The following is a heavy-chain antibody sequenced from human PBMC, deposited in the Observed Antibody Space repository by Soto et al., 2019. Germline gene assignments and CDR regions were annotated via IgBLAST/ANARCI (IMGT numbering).Heavy chain of an antibody. Sequence: QVQLVQSGAEVKKPGSSVKVSCKASGGTFSNYPISWVRQAPGQGLEWMGGIIPIFGTVNYAQKFQGRVTLPXXXCXCTAYMELSSLRSEDTAVYYCARGNHRWLQLWYFDLWGRGTLVTVSS. D-gene: IGHD5-12*01. CDR3: ARGNHRWLQLWYFDL. V-gene: IGHV1-69*05. J-gene: IGHJ2*01. CDR2: IIPIFGTV. CDR1: GGTFSNYP.